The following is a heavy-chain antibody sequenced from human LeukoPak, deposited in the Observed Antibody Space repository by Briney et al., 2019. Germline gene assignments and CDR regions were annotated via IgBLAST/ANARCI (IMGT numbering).Heavy chain of an antibody. J-gene: IGHJ4*02. CDR2: INHSGST. CDR3: ARGWGLYDPFFDY. CDR1: GGSFSGYY. Sequence: PSETLSLTCAVYGGSFSGYYWSWIRQPPGKGLEWIGEINHSGSTNYNPSLKSRVTISVDTSKNQFFLKLSSVTAADTAVYYCARGWGLYDPFFDYWGQGTLVTVSS. V-gene: IGHV4-34*01. D-gene: IGHD3-16*01.